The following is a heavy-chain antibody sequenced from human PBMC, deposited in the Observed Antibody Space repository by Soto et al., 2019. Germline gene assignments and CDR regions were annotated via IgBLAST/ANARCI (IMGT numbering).Heavy chain of an antibody. J-gene: IGHJ4*01. CDR2: MNPNSGNT. Sequence: QVQLVQSGAEVKKPGASVKVSCKASGYTFTSFDINWVRQATGQGLEWMGWMNPNSGNTGYAQKFQGRVTMTRNTSISTAYMELSSLRSEDTAVYYCARGLQWFGPSYRAQNFDYCGHGSLVTVSP. CDR1: GYTFTSFD. D-gene: IGHD3-3*01. V-gene: IGHV1-8*01. CDR3: ARGLQWFGPSYRAQNFDY.